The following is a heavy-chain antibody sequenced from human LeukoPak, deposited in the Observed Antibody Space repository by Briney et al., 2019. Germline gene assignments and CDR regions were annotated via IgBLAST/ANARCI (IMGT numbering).Heavy chain of an antibody. CDR1: GLTFSTYE. J-gene: IGHJ4*02. CDR3: ARVARDGYNRIDY. CDR2: ISGTGTTI. D-gene: IGHD5-24*01. Sequence: GGSLRLSCAASGLTFSTYEMNWVRQAPGKGLEWVSYISGTGTTIYYADSVKGRFTISRDNAKNSLYLQMNSLRAEDTAVYYCARVARDGYNRIDYWGQGTLVTVSS. V-gene: IGHV3-48*03.